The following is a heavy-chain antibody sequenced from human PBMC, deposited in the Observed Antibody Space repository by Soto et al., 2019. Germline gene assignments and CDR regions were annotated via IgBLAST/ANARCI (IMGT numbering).Heavy chain of an antibody. Sequence: QVQLVQSGAAVKKPGSSVKVSCKASGGTFSSYAISWGRQAPGQGLEWMGGITPIFGTANYARKFQGRVTITADESTSTAHGELSSMSSEDTAVYYCARDYGHDCSGGRCYFYIWAQGTLVTVSS. CDR2: ITPIFGTA. V-gene: IGHV1-69*01. J-gene: IGHJ4*02. D-gene: IGHD2-15*01. CDR1: GGTFSSYA. CDR3: ARDYGHDCSGGRCYFYI.